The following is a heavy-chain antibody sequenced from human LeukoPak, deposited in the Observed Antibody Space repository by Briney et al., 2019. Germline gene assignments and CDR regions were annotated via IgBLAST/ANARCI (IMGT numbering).Heavy chain of an antibody. CDR2: IGTKTDGGTT. CDR3: TTLPEDYYYGMDV. V-gene: IGHV3-15*04. Sequence: GGSLRLSCAASGLTLSNAWMSRVRQAPGKGLQWVGRIGTKTDGGTTDYAAPVKGRFTVSRDDSKNALYLQMNSLKTEDTAVYFCTTLPEDYYYGMDVWGQGTTVTVSS. CDR1: GLTLSNAW. J-gene: IGHJ6*02.